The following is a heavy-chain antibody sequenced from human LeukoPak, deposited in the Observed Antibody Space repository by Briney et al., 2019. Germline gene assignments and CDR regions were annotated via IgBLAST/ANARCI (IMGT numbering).Heavy chain of an antibody. CDR3: ARGDGRRITMIY. V-gene: IGHV1-2*06. CDR2: INPNSGGT. CDR1: GYTFTGYY. Sequence: ASVKVSCKASGYTFTGYYMHWGREAPGQGLEWMGRINPNSGGTNSAQKFQGRVTITMDTAISTAYMELSRLRSDDTAVYYCARGDGRRITMIYWGQGTLVTVSS. D-gene: IGHD3-22*01. J-gene: IGHJ4*02.